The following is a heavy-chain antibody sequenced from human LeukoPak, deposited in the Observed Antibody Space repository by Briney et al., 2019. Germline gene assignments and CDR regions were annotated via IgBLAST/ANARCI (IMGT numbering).Heavy chain of an antibody. V-gene: IGHV1-2*06. D-gene: IGHD3-22*01. J-gene: IGHJ4*02. CDR3: ARDRETYYYDSSGYYNGGLFDY. CDR2: INPNSGGT. CDR1: GYTFTGYY. Sequence: ASVKVSCKASGYTFTGYYMHWVRQAPGQGLEWMGRINPNSGGTNYAQKFQGRVTMTRDTSISIAYMELSRLRSDDTAVYYCARDRETYYYDSSGYYNGGLFDYWGQGTLVTVSS.